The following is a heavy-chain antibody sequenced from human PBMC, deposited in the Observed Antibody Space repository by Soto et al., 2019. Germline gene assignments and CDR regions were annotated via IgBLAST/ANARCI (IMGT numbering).Heavy chain of an antibody. CDR2: ISYDGSNT. J-gene: IGHJ4*02. CDR1: GFTFSSYG. D-gene: IGHD1-26*01. Sequence: QVQLVESGGGVVQPGRSLRLSCVASGFTFSSYGMHWVRQAPGKGLEWVAIISYDGSNTYYADSVKGRFTISRDNSKNPLYLQMNSRRAEDTSVYYCAKEGGLSGSYYISSSYYFDYWGQGTLVTVSS. CDR3: AKEGGLSGSYYISSSYYFDY. V-gene: IGHV3-30*18.